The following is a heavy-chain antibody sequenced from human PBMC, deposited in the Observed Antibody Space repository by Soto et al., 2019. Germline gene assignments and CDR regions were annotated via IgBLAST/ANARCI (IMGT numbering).Heavy chain of an antibody. Sequence: QVQLVQSGAEVKKPGSSVKVSCKASGVTFSTYTIIWVRQAPGQGLEWMGRILPMLDITNSAQRVQGRVTITEDKSTSTAYLERSSLRSEDTAVYYCTLDSWSAETFEIWGRGTMVTVSS. CDR1: GVTFSTYT. D-gene: IGHD6-13*01. CDR3: TLDSWSAETFEI. V-gene: IGHV1-69*02. J-gene: IGHJ3*02. CDR2: ILPMLDIT.